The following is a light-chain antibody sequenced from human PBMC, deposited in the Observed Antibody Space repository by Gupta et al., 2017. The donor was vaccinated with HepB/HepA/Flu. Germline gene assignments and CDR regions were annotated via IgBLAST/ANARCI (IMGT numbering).Light chain of an antibody. CDR1: QSLAYSDGNTY. Sequence: DVVMTQSPLSLPVTLGQPASISCRSSQSLAYSDGNTYLNWFQQRPGQSPRRLIYKVSNRDSGVPDRFSGSGSGTDFTLKISRVEAEDIGVYYCMQCTHWPPYTFGQGTKLEI. CDR2: KVS. V-gene: IGKV2-30*01. J-gene: IGKJ2*01. CDR3: MQCTHWPPYT.